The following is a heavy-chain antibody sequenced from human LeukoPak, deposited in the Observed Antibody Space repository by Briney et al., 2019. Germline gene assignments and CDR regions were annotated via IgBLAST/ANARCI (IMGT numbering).Heavy chain of an antibody. CDR3: ARDRRGQWLRY. Sequence: SVKVSCKASGGTFSSYAISWVRQAPGQGLEWMGRIIPILGIANYAQKLQGRVTMTTDTSTSTAYMELRSLRSDDTAVYYCARDRRGQWLRYWGQGTLVTVSS. CDR2: IIPILGIA. V-gene: IGHV1-69*04. CDR1: GGTFSSYA. D-gene: IGHD6-19*01. J-gene: IGHJ4*02.